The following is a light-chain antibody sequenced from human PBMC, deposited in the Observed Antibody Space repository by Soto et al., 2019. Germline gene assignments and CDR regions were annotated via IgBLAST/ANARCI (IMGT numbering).Light chain of an antibody. CDR2: DAS. CDR1: QSVSSSY. CDR3: EQYGSSPVT. J-gene: IGKJ4*01. V-gene: IGKV3D-20*01. Sequence: EIELTQSPSTPFFSPGERATLSCGASQSVSSSYLAWSQQKPGLAPRLLTYDASSRATGIPDRFSGSGSGTDFTLTFCRLEPEDVAVYYCEQYGSSPVTFGGGTKVDIK.